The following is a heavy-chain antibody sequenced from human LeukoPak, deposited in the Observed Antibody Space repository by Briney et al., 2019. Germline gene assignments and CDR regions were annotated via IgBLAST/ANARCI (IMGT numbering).Heavy chain of an antibody. J-gene: IGHJ4*02. V-gene: IGHV3-7*01. D-gene: IGHD5-12*01. Sequence: GWSLRLSCAASGFTFSSYWMSWVRQAPGKGLEWVANIKQDGSEKYYVDSVKGRFTISRDNAKNSLYLQMNSLRAEDTAVYYCAVGSGYDLKPFDYWGQGTLVTVSS. CDR2: IKQDGSEK. CDR3: AVGSGYDLKPFDY. CDR1: GFTFSSYW.